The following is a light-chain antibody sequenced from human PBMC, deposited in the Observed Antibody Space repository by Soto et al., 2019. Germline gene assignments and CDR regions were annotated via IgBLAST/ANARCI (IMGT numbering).Light chain of an antibody. CDR2: GAS. CDR3: QQYNNWPTWT. J-gene: IGKJ1*01. Sequence: EIVMTQSPATLSVSPGERATLSCTSRQSVSSNLAWYQQKPGQAPRLLIYGASTRATGIPARFSGSGSGTEFTLTISSLQSEDFAVYYCQQYNNWPTWTFGQGTKVDI. CDR1: QSVSSN. V-gene: IGKV3-15*01.